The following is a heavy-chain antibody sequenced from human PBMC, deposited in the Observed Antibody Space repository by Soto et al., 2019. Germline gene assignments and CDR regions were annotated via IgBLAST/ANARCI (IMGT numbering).Heavy chain of an antibody. CDR2: INAGNGNT. CDR1: GYTFTSYA. V-gene: IGHV1-3*01. Sequence: VASVKVSCKASGYTFTSYAMHWVRQAPGQRLEWMGWINAGNGNTKYSQKFQGRVTITRDTSASTAYMELSSLRSEDTAVYYCARDLHDFWSGFQVGMDVWGQGTTVTVSS. D-gene: IGHD3-3*01. J-gene: IGHJ6*02. CDR3: ARDLHDFWSGFQVGMDV.